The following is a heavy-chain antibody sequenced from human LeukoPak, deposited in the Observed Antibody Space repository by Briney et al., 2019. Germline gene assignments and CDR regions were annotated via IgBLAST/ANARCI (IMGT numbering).Heavy chain of an antibody. CDR3: ARESGYSYGYLSAFDI. CDR2: INPNSGGT. D-gene: IGHD5-18*01. V-gene: IGHV1-2*02. J-gene: IGHJ3*02. CDR1: GYTFTSYG. Sequence: ASVKVSCKASGYTFTSYGISWVRQAPGQGLEWMGWINPNSGGTNYAQKFQGRVTMTRDTSISTAYMELSRLRSDDTAVYYCARESGYSYGYLSAFDIWGQGTMVTVSS.